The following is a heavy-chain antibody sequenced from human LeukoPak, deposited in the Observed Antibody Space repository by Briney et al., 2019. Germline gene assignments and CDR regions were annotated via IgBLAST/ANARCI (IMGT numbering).Heavy chain of an antibody. CDR2: ISWNSGSI. CDR1: GFTFDDYA. D-gene: IGHD3-3*01. V-gene: IGHV3-9*01. CDR3: ARGPLSDDFWSGYCLDY. J-gene: IGHJ4*02. Sequence: PGGSLRLSCAASGFTFDDYAMHWVRQAPGKGLEWVSGISWNSGSIGYADSVKGRFTISRDNAKNSLYLQMNSLRAEDTAVYYCARGPLSDDFWSGYCLDYWGQGTLVTVSS.